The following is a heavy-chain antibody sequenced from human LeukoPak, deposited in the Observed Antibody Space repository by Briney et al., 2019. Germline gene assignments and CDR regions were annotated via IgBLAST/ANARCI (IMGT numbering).Heavy chain of an antibody. J-gene: IGHJ5*02. CDR3: ARITYDFWSGYYMPDDP. CDR1: RYTFTGYY. D-gene: IGHD3-3*01. V-gene: IGHV1-18*04. CDR2: ISIHNGNT. Sequence: ASVKVSCKASRYTFTGYYMHWMRQAPGQGLEWMGWISIHNGNTDYAQKLRGRVTMPTDTSTSTAYMELRSLRSDDTAVYYCARITYDFWSGYYMPDDPWGQGTLVTVSS.